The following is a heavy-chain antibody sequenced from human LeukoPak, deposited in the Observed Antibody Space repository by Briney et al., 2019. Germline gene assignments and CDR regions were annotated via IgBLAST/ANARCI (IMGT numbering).Heavy chain of an antibody. D-gene: IGHD3-10*01. CDR1: GYSFTSYW. V-gene: IGHV5-51*01. CDR2: IYPGDSDT. J-gene: IGHJ4*02. Sequence: GESLKISCKGFGYSFTSYWRGWVRQMLGKGLEWMGIIYPGDSDTRYSPSFQGQVTISADKSISTAYLQWSSLKASDTAMYYCARPGWRFGELLGYVSHWGQGTLVTASS. CDR3: ARPGWRFGELLGYVSH.